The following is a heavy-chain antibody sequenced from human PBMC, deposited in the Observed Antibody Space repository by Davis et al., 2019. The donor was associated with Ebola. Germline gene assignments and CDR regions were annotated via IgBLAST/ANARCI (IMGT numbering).Heavy chain of an antibody. V-gene: IGHV3-30*18. CDR3: AKDLGIVGATELLDY. CDR1: GFSFSSYG. Sequence: GGSLRLSCAAPGFSFSSYGMHWVRQAPGKGLEWVAVISYDGSNKYYADSVKGRFTISRDNSKNTLYLQMNSLRAEDTAVYYCAKDLGIVGATELLDYWGQGTLVTVSS. D-gene: IGHD1-26*01. CDR2: ISYDGSNK. J-gene: IGHJ4*02.